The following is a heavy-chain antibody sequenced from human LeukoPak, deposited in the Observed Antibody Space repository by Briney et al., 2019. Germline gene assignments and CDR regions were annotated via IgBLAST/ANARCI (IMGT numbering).Heavy chain of an antibody. V-gene: IGHV1-2*06. D-gene: IGHD3-3*01. CDR1: GYTFTGYY. J-gene: IGHJ4*02. Sequence: ASVRVSCKASGYTFTGYYMHWVRQAPGQGLEWMGRINPNSGGTNYAQKFQGRVTMTRDTSISTAYMELSRLRSDDTAVYYCARVDDFWSGYYQPYYFDYWGQGTLVTVSS. CDR2: INPNSGGT. CDR3: ARVDDFWSGYYQPYYFDY.